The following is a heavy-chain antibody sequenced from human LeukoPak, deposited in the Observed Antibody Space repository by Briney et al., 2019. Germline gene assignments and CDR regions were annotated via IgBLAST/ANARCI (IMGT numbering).Heavy chain of an antibody. Sequence: GGALRLPFPTPGFTFRDYYMSLIPQAPGKGLEGVSYISSSGSTIYYADSVKGRFTISRDNAKNSLYLQMNSLRAEDTAVYYCASSRRGWFDPWGQGTLVTVSS. CDR1: GFTFRDYY. V-gene: IGHV3-11*01. CDR3: ASSRRGWFDP. J-gene: IGHJ5*02. CDR2: ISSSGSTI. D-gene: IGHD3-10*01.